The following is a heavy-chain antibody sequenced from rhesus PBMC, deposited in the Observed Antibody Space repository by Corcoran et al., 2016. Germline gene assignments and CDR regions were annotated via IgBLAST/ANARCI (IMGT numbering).Heavy chain of an antibody. D-gene: IGHD2-21*01. Sequence: DVQLVESGGGLVKPGGSLRLSCAASGFTFDDYAMSWVRQAPGKGLEWVSRISWNSGTIYFADSGKGRFTISRDNAKTSLFLQMDRLRAEDTAVYYCTRDPSGLLLYGLDSWGQGVVVTISS. CDR3: TRDPSGLLLYGLDS. V-gene: IGHV3-134*01. J-gene: IGHJ6*01. CDR1: GFTFDDYA. CDR2: ISWNSGTI.